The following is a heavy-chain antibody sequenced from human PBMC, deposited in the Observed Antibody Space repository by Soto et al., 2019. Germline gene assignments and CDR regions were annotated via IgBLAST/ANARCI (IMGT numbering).Heavy chain of an antibody. Sequence: GGSLRLSCAASGFTLRSQWMHWIRQTPGKGLEWVSRCSPDGTTVYADSVKGRFTISRDNAKNTVYLQMNSLRAEDTAMYYCSVSIFGVVHYWGQGTLVTVSS. J-gene: IGHJ4*02. D-gene: IGHD3-3*01. CDR2: CSPDGTT. V-gene: IGHV3-74*03. CDR1: GFTLRSQW. CDR3: SVSIFGVVHY.